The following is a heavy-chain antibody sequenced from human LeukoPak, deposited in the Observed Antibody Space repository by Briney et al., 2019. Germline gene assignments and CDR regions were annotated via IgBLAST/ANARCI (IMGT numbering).Heavy chain of an antibody. CDR2: IIPIFGTA. CDR3: ARDLHRLAVAGPMDV. V-gene: IGHV1-69*05. Sequence: SVKVSSKASGGTFSSYAISWVRQAPGQGLEWKGEIIPIFGTANYAQKFQGRVTMTRDTSTSTVYMELSSLSSEDTAVYYCARDLHRLAVAGPMDVWGQGTTVTVSS. J-gene: IGHJ6*02. CDR1: GGTFSSYA. D-gene: IGHD6-19*01.